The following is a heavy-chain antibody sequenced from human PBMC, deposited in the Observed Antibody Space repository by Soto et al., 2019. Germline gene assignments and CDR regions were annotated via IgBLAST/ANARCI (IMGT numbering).Heavy chain of an antibody. D-gene: IGHD3-16*02. CDR1: GYIFIGFY. CDR2: INPDSGGT. CDR3: ARSSGGVFGIIIEGSNWLAP. V-gene: IGHV1-2*02. J-gene: IGHJ5*02. Sequence: ASVKVSCKASGYIFIGFYMHWVRQAPGQGLEWMGWINPDSGGTNYAQRFQGRVTMTRDASVNTAYMELSGLRSDDTAVYYCARSSGGVFGIIIEGSNWLAPWGQGSLVTVSS.